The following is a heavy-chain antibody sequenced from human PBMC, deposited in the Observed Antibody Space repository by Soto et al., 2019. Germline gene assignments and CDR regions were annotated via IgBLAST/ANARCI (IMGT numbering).Heavy chain of an antibody. CDR3: ARERQWEPLPY. V-gene: IGHV1-18*04. Sequence: QVRLEQSGPEVKKPGASMKVSCKASGYTFSNYGITWVRPAPGQGLEWMGWVSAYNRNTNYAQKFEDRVTMTTDTSSGTAYMELRSLRSDDTAVYVCARERQWEPLPYWGQLTPVNVS. CDR1: GYTFSNYG. D-gene: IGHD1-26*01. J-gene: IGHJ4*02. CDR2: VSAYNRNT.